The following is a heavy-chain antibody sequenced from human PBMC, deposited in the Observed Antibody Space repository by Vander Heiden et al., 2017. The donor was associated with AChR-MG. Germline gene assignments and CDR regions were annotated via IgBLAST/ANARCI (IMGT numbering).Heavy chain of an antibody. CDR3: ARHDNYFGLGV. Sequence: EVQLVQSGAEVKKPGESLKISCQGSGYSSTNYWIAWVRQMPGKGLEWMGIIYLGDSDTIYSPSFQGQVTISADKSSSTAYLQWSSLRASDTAMYFCARHDNYFGLGVWGQGTTVTVSS. J-gene: IGHJ6*02. V-gene: IGHV5-51*01. CDR2: IYLGDSDT. CDR1: GYSSTNYW.